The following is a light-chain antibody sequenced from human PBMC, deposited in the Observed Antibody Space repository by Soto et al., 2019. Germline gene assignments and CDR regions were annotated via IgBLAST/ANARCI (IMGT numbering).Light chain of an antibody. J-gene: IGKJ4*01. V-gene: IGKV3-11*01. Sequence: EIVLTQSPATLALSPGERATLSCRTSQSVSSYLAWYQQKPGQAPRLLIYDASNRATGIPARFSGSGSGTDFTLTIGSLEPEDFALYYCQQRSNWPLTFGGGTKVEIK. CDR1: QSVSSY. CDR2: DAS. CDR3: QQRSNWPLT.